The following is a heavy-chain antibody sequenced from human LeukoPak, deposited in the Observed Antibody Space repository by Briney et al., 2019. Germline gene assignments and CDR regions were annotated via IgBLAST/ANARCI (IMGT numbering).Heavy chain of an antibody. CDR1: GFTFSSYE. Sequence: PGGSLRLSCAASGFTFSSYEMNWVRQAPGKGLEWVSSISSSSSYIYYADSVKGRFTISRDNAKNSLYLQMNSLRAEDTAVYYCARDKTHFVAHFDYWGQGTLVTVSS. CDR3: ARDKTHFVAHFDY. V-gene: IGHV3-21*01. CDR2: ISSSSSYI. D-gene: IGHD3-3*02. J-gene: IGHJ4*02.